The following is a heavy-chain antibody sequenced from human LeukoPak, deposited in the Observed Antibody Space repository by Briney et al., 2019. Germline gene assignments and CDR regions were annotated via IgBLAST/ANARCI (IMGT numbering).Heavy chain of an antibody. J-gene: IGHJ3*02. D-gene: IGHD6-19*01. V-gene: IGHV3-7*01. CDR3: ARDYSPPYGSVWYDAFDI. Sequence: GGSLRLSCVASGFSFSNYWMTWVRQVPGKGLEWVANIKRDGSEKKYVDSVKGRFTMSRDNAKNSLYLQMDNLRVEDTAIYYCARDYSPPYGSVWYDAFDIWGQGTMVTVSS. CDR1: GFSFSNYW. CDR2: IKRDGSEK.